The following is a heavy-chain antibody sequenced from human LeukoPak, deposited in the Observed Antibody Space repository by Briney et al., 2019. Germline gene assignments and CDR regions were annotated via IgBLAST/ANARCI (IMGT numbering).Heavy chain of an antibody. CDR2: ISGSGGST. J-gene: IGHJ4*02. V-gene: IGHV3-23*01. CDR1: GFTFSSYA. CDR3: AKDPKPTVRADVDY. D-gene: IGHD4-17*01. Sequence: GGSLSPSPAVSGFTFSSYAISWVRQAPGKGPEWVSAISGSGGSTYYSDSVKGRFTISTDNSKNTLYLQMNSLRAEDTAVYYCAKDPKPTVRADVDYWGQGTLVTVSS.